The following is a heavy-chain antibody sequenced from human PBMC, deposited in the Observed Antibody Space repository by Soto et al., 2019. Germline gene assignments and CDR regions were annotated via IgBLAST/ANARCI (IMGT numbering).Heavy chain of an antibody. CDR1: GYTYTSYG. Sequence: VASVKVSCKASGYTYTSYGITWVRQAPGQGLEWMGWISAYNGNTNYAQKLQGRVTMTTDTSTSTAYMELRSLKSDDTPVYYCARGSWLLGDYFDYWGQGTLVTVSS. V-gene: IGHV1-18*04. J-gene: IGHJ4*02. CDR3: ARGSWLLGDYFDY. CDR2: ISAYNGNT. D-gene: IGHD6-13*01.